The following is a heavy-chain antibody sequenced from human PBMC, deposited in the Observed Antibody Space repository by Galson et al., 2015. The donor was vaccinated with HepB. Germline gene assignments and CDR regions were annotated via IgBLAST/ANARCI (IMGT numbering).Heavy chain of an antibody. D-gene: IGHD5-18*01. V-gene: IGHV5-10-1*01. Sequence: QSGAEVKKPGESLRISCKGSGYSFTSYWISWVRQMPGKGLEWMGRIDPSDSYTNYSPSFQGHVTISADKSISTAYLQWSSLKASDTAMYYCARLERISGYSYGLNYYYYGMDVWGQGTTVTVSS. CDR2: IDPSDSYT. CDR1: GYSFTSYW. CDR3: ARLERISGYSYGLNYYYYGMDV. J-gene: IGHJ6*02.